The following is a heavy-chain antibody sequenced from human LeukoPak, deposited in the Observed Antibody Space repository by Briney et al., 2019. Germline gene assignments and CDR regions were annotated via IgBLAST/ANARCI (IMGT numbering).Heavy chain of an antibody. Sequence: GGSLRLSCAASGFTFSSYGMHWVRQAPGKGLEWVAVISYDGSNKYYADSVKGRFTISRDISKNTLYLQMNSLRAEDTAVYYCAKDSRITGTADYWGQGTLVTVSS. CDR2: ISYDGSNK. CDR1: GFTFSSYG. D-gene: IGHD1-20*01. V-gene: IGHV3-30*18. CDR3: AKDSRITGTADY. J-gene: IGHJ4*02.